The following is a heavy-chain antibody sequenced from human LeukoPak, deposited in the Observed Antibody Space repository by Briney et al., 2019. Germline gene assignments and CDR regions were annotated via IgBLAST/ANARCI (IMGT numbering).Heavy chain of an antibody. CDR3: AIQMTMIVVVPYFDY. CDR1: GFTFSDYY. CDR2: ISSSGSTV. D-gene: IGHD3-22*01. J-gene: IGHJ4*02. Sequence: GGSLRLSCAASGFTFSDYYMSWIRQAPGKGLEWLSYISSSGSTVYYADPVKGRFTVSRDNAKNSLYLHMNSLRAEDTAVYYCAIQMTMIVVVPYFDYWGQGTLVTVSS. V-gene: IGHV3-11*04.